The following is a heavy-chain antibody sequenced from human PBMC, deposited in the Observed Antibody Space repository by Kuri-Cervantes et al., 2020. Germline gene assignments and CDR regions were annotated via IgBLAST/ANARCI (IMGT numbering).Heavy chain of an antibody. Sequence: SETLSLTCTVSGGSISSSSYYWGWIRQPPGKGLEWIGAINHSGNTNYNPSLKSRVIISADTSKNQFSLKLSSVTAADTAVYYCARDRRLVTPIDAFDIWGQGTMVTVSS. CDR3: ARDRRLVTPIDAFDI. D-gene: IGHD3-9*01. CDR1: GGSISSSSYY. CDR2: INHSGNT. J-gene: IGHJ3*02. V-gene: IGHV4-39*07.